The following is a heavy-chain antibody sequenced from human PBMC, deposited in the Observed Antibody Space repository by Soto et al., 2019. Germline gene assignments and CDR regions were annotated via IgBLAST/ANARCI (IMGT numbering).Heavy chain of an antibody. CDR2: IYYSGST. J-gene: IGHJ4*02. D-gene: IGHD6-19*01. CDR1: GGSISSYY. Sequence: SETLSLTCTVSGGSISSYYWSWIRQPPGKGLEWIGYIYYSGSTNYNPSLKSRVTISVDTSKNQFSLKLSSVTAADTAVYYCARGLDSSGWYYYFDYWGQGTLVTVSS. V-gene: IGHV4-59*01. CDR3: ARGLDSSGWYYYFDY.